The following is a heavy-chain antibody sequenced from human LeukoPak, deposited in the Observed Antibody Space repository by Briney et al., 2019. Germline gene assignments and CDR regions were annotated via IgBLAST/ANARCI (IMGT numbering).Heavy chain of an antibody. Sequence: SETLSLTCAVSGGSLSSYYWSWIRQPPGRGLEWIGHIYYSGSTNYTPSLKSRVTISVDTAKNQFSLELSAVTAADTAVYYCARQSRDGYDDYWGQGTLVTVSS. CDR3: ARQSRDGYDDY. CDR2: IYYSGST. V-gene: IGHV4-59*01. J-gene: IGHJ4*02. D-gene: IGHD5-24*01. CDR1: GGSLSSYY.